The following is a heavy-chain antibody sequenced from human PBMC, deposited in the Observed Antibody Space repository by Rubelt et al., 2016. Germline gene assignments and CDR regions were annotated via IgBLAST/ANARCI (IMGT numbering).Heavy chain of an antibody. CDR1: GGSISSYY. D-gene: IGHD2-8*01. Sequence: QVQLQESGPGLVKPSETLSLTCTVSGGSISSYYWSWIRQPPGKGLEWIGYIYYSGSTNYNPSLKSRVAISVDTSKNQFSLKLSSVTAADTAVYYCARGPSCTNGVCYTFFDYWGQGTLVTVSS. CDR3: ARGPSCTNGVCYTFFDY. J-gene: IGHJ4*02. V-gene: IGHV4-59*12. CDR2: IYYSGST.